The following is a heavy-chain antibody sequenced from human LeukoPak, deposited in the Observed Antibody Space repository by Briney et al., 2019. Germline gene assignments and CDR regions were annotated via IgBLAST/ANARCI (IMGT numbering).Heavy chain of an antibody. V-gene: IGHV3-23*01. D-gene: IGHD6-6*01. J-gene: IGHJ4*02. CDR2: ISGSGGST. Sequence: GGSLRLSCAASGFTFSSYAMSWVRQAPGKGLEWVSAISGSGGSTYYADSVEGRFTISRDNSKNTLFLHMNNLRVEDTAVYYCAKEASSIAPDYYFDYWGQGTLVTVSS. CDR3: AKEASSIAPDYYFDY. CDR1: GFTFSSYA.